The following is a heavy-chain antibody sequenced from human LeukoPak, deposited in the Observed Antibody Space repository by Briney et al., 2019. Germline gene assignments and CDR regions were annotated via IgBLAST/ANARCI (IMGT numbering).Heavy chain of an antibody. D-gene: IGHD6-13*01. CDR1: GGSFSGYY. J-gene: IGHJ5*02. Sequence: PSETLSLTCAVYGGSFSGYYWSWIRQPPGKGLEWIGEINHSGSTNYNSSLKSRVTISVDTSKNQFSLTLSSVTAADTAVYYCATRPDIASTGPGWFDPWGQGTLVTVSS. CDR2: INHSGST. CDR3: ATRPDIASTGPGWFDP. V-gene: IGHV4-34*01.